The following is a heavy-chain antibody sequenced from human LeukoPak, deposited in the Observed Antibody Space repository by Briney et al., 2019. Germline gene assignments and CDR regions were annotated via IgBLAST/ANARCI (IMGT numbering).Heavy chain of an antibody. V-gene: IGHV3-48*04. CDR2: ISSSGSTI. CDR1: GFTFSSYG. D-gene: IGHD2/OR15-2a*01. J-gene: IGHJ6*03. CDR3: ASPGVLPYYYMDV. Sequence: PGGSLRLSCAASGFTFSSYGMHWVRQAPGKGLEWVSYISSSGSTIYYADSVKGRFTISRDNAKNSLYLQMNSLRAEDTAVYYCASPGVLPYYYMDVWGKGTTVTVSS.